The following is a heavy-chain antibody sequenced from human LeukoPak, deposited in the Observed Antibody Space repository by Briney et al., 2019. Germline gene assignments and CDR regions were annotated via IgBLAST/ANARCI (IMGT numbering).Heavy chain of an antibody. D-gene: IGHD6-13*01. CDR1: GFTVSSNY. V-gene: IGHV3-53*01. Sequence: GGSLRLSCAASGFTVSSNYMSWVRQAPRKGLEWVSVIYSGGSTYYADSVKGRFTISRDNSKNTLYLQMNSLRAEDTAVYYCARAPAAGILRGSYYYYGMDVWGQGTTVTVSS. J-gene: IGHJ6*02. CDR3: ARAPAAGILRGSYYYYGMDV. CDR2: IYSGGST.